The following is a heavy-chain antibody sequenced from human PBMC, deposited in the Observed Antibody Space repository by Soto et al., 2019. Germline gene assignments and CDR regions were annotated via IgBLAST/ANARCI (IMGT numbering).Heavy chain of an antibody. V-gene: IGHV4-39*02. CDR1: GGSISSSSYY. CDR2: IYYSGST. J-gene: IGHJ4*02. Sequence: SETLSLTCTVSGGSISSSSYYWGWIRQPPGKGLEWIGSIYYSGSTYYNPSLKSRVTISVDTSKNQFSLKLSSVTAADTAVYYCARDAGSFDYWGKGTLVTVSS. CDR3: ARDAGSFDY. D-gene: IGHD3-10*01.